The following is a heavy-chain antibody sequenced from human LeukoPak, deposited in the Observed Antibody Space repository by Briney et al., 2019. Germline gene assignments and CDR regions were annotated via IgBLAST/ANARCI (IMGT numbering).Heavy chain of an antibody. J-gene: IGHJ3*02. CDR1: GFTFDDYA. D-gene: IGHD5-18*01. CDR3: AKDRALWDDAFDI. Sequence: GGSLRLSCAASGFTFDDYAMHWVRHAPGKGLEWVSGISWNSGSIGYADSVKGRFTISRDNAKNSLYLQMNSLRAEDTALYYCAKDRALWDDAFDIWGQGTMVTVSS. CDR2: ISWNSGSI. V-gene: IGHV3-9*01.